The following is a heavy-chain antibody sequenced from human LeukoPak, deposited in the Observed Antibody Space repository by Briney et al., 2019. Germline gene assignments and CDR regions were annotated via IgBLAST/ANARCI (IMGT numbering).Heavy chain of an antibody. J-gene: IGHJ4*02. CDR3: ARAATVTTKTSDWDY. V-gene: IGHV4-39*07. CDR1: GGSISSSSYY. Sequence: TPSETLSLTCTVSGGSISSSSYYWGWIRQPPGKGLEWIGSIYYSGSTYYNPSLKSRVTISVDTSKNQFSLKLSSVTAADTAVYYCARAATVTTKTSDWDYWGQGTLVTVPS. CDR2: IYYSGST. D-gene: IGHD4-17*01.